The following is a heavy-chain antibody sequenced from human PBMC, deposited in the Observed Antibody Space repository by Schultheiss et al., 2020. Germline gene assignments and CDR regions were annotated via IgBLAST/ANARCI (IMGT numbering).Heavy chain of an antibody. V-gene: IGHV3-33*08. CDR3: ARGPLVYATPFDY. J-gene: IGHJ4*02. D-gene: IGHD2-8*01. Sequence: WGSLRLSCAASGFTFSSYAMHWVRQAPGKGLEWVAVIWYDGSNKYYADSVKGRFTISRDNSKNTLYLQMNSLRAEDTAVYYCARGPLVYATPFDYWGQGTLVTVSS. CDR1: GFTFSSYA. CDR2: IWYDGSNK.